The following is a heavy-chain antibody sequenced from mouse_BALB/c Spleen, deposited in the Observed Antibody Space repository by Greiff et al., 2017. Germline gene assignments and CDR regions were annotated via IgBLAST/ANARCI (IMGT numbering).Heavy chain of an antibody. CDR1: GFTFSSFG. D-gene: IGHD2-1*01. V-gene: IGHV5-17*02. J-gene: IGHJ4*01. Sequence: EVNVVESGGGLVQPGGSRKLSCAASGFTFSSFGMHWVRQAPEKGLEWVAYISSGSSTIYYADTVKGRFTISRDNPKNTLFLQMTSLRSEDTAMYYCARSDGNYPYAMDYWGQGTSVTVSS. CDR3: ARSDGNYPYAMDY. CDR2: ISSGSSTI.